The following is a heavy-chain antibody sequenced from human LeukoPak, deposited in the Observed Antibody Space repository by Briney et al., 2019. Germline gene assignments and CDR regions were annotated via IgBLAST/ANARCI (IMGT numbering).Heavy chain of an antibody. V-gene: IGHV1-2*02. Sequence: ASVKVSCKASGYTFTCYYMHWVRQAPGQGLEWMGWINPNSGGTNYAQKFQGRVTMTRDTSISTAYMELSRLRSDDTAVYYCARARPTRYYDILTGYYPSYYYYGMDVWGQGTTVTVSS. D-gene: IGHD3-9*01. CDR3: ARARPTRYYDILTGYYPSYYYYGMDV. J-gene: IGHJ6*02. CDR2: INPNSGGT. CDR1: GYTFTCYY.